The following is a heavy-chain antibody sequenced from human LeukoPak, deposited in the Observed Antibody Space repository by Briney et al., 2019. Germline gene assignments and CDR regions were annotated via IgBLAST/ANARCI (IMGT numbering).Heavy chain of an antibody. D-gene: IGHD4-17*01. V-gene: IGHV3-23*01. CDR2: ISGSGGST. J-gene: IGHJ4*02. CDR3: AKYLSSVTTEYYFDY. CDR1: GFTFSSYA. Sequence: GASLRLSCAAPGFTFSSYAMSWVRQAPGKGLEWVSAISGSGGSTYYADSVKGRFTISRDNSKNTLYLQMNSLRAEDTAVYYRAKYLSSVTTEYYFDYWGQGTLVTVSS.